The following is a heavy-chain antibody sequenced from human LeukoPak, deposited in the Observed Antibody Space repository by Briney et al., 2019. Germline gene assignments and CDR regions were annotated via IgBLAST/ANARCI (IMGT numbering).Heavy chain of an antibody. D-gene: IGHD5-12*01. Sequence: GGSLRLSCAASGFAFSRYSVTWVRQGPGKGLEWVSSISSDSNSIYYANTLKGRFTISRDNAKNSLYLQMNSLRAEDTAVYYCARTVYSAYDSYFDFWGQGTLVTVSS. CDR2: ISSDSNSI. J-gene: IGHJ4*02. V-gene: IGHV3-21*01. CDR3: ARTVYSAYDSYFDF. CDR1: GFAFSRYS.